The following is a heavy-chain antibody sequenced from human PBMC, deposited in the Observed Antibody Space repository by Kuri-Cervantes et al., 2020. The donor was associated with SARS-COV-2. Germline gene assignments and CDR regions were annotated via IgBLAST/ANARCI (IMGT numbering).Heavy chain of an antibody. CDR2: IYHNGNT. V-gene: IGHV4-4*02. CDR3: ASLLLWQQFAH. Sequence: GSLRLSCDVSGDSMNNGNWWTWVRQTPGKGLEWIGEIYHNGNTNYNPSLKSRVTISVDVSKNQFSLKLNSVTAADTAVYYCASLLLWQQFAHWGQGILVTVSS. D-gene: IGHD5-24*01. CDR1: GDSMNNGNW. J-gene: IGHJ4*02.